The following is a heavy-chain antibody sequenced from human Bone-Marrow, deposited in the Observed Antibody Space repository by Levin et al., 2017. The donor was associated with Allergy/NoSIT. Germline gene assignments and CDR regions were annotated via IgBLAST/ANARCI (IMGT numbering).Heavy chain of an antibody. D-gene: IGHD3-10*01. V-gene: IGHV3-9*01. CDR1: GFTFDDYA. J-gene: IGHJ6*02. Sequence: GGSLRLSCAASGFTFDDYAMHWVRQAPGKGLEWVSGISWNSLNIRYADSVTGRFTISRDNAKNSLYLQMNSLRAEATALYYCAKDHGLGSGNQFYGMDVWGQGTTVTVSS. CDR2: ISWNSLNI. CDR3: AKDHGLGSGNQFYGMDV.